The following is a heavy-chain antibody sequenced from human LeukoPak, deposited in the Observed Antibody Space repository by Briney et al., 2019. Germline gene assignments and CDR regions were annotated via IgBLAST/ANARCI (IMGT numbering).Heavy chain of an antibody. J-gene: IGHJ4*02. CDR1: GFIFNHHA. V-gene: IGHV3-33*06. CDR3: AKDAQRGFDYSNSLEY. D-gene: IGHD4-11*01. Sequence: GGSLRLSCAASGFIFNHHAMHWVRQAPGKGLEWGAVIWSDKSNRFYADSVRGRFTISRDDSRKTVYLQMEGMTAEDTAIYYCAKDAQRGFDYSNSLEYWGQGALVTVAS. CDR2: IWSDKSNR.